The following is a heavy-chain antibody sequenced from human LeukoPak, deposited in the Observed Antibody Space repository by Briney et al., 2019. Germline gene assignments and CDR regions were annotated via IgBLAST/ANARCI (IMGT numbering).Heavy chain of an antibody. Sequence: PSETLSLTCTVSGGSISSYYWSWIRQPPGEGLEWIGYIYYSGSTNYNPSLKSRVTISVDTSKNQFSLKLSSVTAADTAVYYCASRLGLRYDYWGQGTLVTVSS. CDR3: ASRLGLRYDY. CDR1: GGSISSYY. CDR2: IYYSGST. V-gene: IGHV4-59*08. D-gene: IGHD5-12*01. J-gene: IGHJ4*02.